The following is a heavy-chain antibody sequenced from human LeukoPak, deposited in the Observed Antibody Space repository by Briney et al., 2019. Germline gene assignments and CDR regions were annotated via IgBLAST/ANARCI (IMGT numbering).Heavy chain of an antibody. CDR2: ISYDGSNK. D-gene: IGHD5-18*01. CDR3: ARGPHRGYSYGEGY. V-gene: IGHV3-30-3*01. J-gene: IGHJ4*02. Sequence: GGSLRLSCAASGFTFSSYAMHWVRQAPGKGLEWVAVISYDGSNKYYADSVKGRFTISRDNSKNTLYLQMNSPRAEDTAVYYCARGPHRGYSYGEGYWGQGTLVTVSS. CDR1: GFTFSSYA.